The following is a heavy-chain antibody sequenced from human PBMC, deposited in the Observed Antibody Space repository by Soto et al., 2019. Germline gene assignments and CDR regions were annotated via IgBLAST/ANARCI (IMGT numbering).Heavy chain of an antibody. CDR2: IYWDDDK. D-gene: IGHD6-19*01. V-gene: IGHV2-5*02. J-gene: IGHJ6*02. CDR3: AHADSSGWFIGMDV. Sequence: QITLKESGPTLVKPTQTLTLTCTFSGFSLSTSGVGVGWIRQPPGKALEWLALIYWDDDKRYSPSLKSRLTIPKDTPKNQGVLTMTTMDPVDTATYYCAHADSSGWFIGMDVWGQGTTVTVSS. CDR1: GFSLSTSGVG.